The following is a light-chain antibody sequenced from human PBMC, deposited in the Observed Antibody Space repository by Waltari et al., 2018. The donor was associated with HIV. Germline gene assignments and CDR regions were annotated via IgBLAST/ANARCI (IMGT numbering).Light chain of an antibody. Sequence: QSALTQPPSASGSPGQPVTIACTGTSSDVGGYNYVSWYQQYPGKAPKLMIYEVTKRPSGVPDRFSDSKSGNTASLAVSGLQAEDEADYYCSSYAGSNNYVVFGGGTRLTVL. CDR1: SSDVGGYNY. CDR3: SSYAGSNNYVV. J-gene: IGLJ2*01. V-gene: IGLV2-8*01. CDR2: EVT.